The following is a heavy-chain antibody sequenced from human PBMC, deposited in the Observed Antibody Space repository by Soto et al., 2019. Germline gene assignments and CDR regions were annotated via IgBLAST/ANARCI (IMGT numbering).Heavy chain of an antibody. CDR2: ISAYEDNR. D-gene: IGHD5-18*01. V-gene: IGHV1-18*01. CDR1: GYTFTIYG. CDR3: ARCGYSDGHVDSEGT. J-gene: IGHJ5*02. Sequence: QIQLVQSGAEVKKPGASVKVSCKASGYTFTIYGITWVRQAPGQGLEWMGWISAYEDNRDNAQQFQGRVTMTTDTATSTASMELRALRYDDTSVYYCARCGYSDGHVDSEGTWGQGTVVTVSS.